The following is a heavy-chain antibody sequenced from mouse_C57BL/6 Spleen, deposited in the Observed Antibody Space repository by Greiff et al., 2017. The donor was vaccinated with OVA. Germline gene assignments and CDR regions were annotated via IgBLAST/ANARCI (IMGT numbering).Heavy chain of an antibody. J-gene: IGHJ2*01. Sequence: VKLQESGAELVRPGTSVKVSCKASGYAFTNYLIEWVKQRPGQGLEWIGVINPGSGGTNYNEKFKGKATLTADKSSSTAYMQLSSLTSEDSAVYFCAKRDYYYGSSYWGQGTTLTVSS. CDR1: GYAFTNYL. D-gene: IGHD1-1*01. CDR2: INPGSGGT. CDR3: AKRDYYYGSSY. V-gene: IGHV1-54*01.